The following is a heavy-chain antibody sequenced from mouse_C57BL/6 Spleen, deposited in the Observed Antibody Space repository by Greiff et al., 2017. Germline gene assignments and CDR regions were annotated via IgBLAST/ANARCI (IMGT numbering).Heavy chain of an antibody. J-gene: IGHJ3*01. CDR3: ARGNGSSPWFAY. CDR1: GYTFTSYW. D-gene: IGHD1-1*01. V-gene: IGHV1-50*01. Sequence: QVQLQQSGAELVKPGASVKLSCKASGYTFTSYWMQWVKQRPGQGLEWIGEIDPSDSYTNYNQKFKGKATLTVDTSSSTAYMQLSSLTSEDSAVYYCARGNGSSPWFAYWGQGTLVTVSA. CDR2: IDPSDSYT.